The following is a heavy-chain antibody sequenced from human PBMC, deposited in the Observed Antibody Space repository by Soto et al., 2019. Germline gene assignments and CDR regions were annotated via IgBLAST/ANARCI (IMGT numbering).Heavy chain of an antibody. J-gene: IGHJ4*02. V-gene: IGHV4-30-4*01. D-gene: IGHD5-18*01. Sequence: QVQLQESGPGLVKPSQTLSLTCTVSGGSISSGNYYWSWIRQPPGKGLEWIGFISYSGSTYYSLSLKSRVTISVDTSKNQLSLTLSFVTAADTAVYYCATMGTPATGLYYFDYWGQGTLVTVSS. CDR2: ISYSGST. CDR3: ATMGTPATGLYYFDY. CDR1: GGSISSGNYY.